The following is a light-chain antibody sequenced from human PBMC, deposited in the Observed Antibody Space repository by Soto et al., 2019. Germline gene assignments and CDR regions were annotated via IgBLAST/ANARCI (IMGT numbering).Light chain of an antibody. CDR2: EVT. CDR1: SSDVGGNAY. J-gene: IGLJ1*01. CDR3: SAYADSHKVV. V-gene: IGLV2-8*01. Sequence: QSALTQPPSASGSPGQSVTISCSGTSSDVGGNAYVSWYQQHPGKAPKLMIYEVTQRPSGVPDRFSGSKSGNAASLTVSGLQAEDEADYYCSAYADSHKVVFGTGTKVTVL.